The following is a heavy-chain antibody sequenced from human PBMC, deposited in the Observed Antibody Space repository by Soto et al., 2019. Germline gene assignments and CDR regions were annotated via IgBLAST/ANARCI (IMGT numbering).Heavy chain of an antibody. CDR2: IYYSWST. D-gene: IGHD2-15*01. J-gene: IGHJ5*02. Sequence: SETLSLTCTVSGGSISSGDYYLSWIRHPPGKGLEWIGYIYYSWSTYYNPSLKSRVTISVDTSKNQCSLKLSSVTAADTAVYYCASSANSGWCDPWRQGTLVTV. V-gene: IGHV4-30-4*01. CDR1: GGSISSGDYY. CDR3: ASSANSGWCDP.